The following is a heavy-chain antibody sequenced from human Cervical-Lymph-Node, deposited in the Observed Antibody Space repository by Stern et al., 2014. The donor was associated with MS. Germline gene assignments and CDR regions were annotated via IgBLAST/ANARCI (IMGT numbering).Heavy chain of an antibody. V-gene: IGHV1-69*01. J-gene: IGHJ4*02. CDR1: GGTFSSYA. CDR3: ARAIVVVPPAGYFDY. CDR2: IIPIFGTA. Sequence: VQLVESGAEVKKPGYSVKVSCKASGGTFSSYAISWVRQAPGQGLEWMGGIIPIFGTANYAQKFQGRVTITADESTSTAYMELSSLRSEDTAVYYCARAIVVVPPAGYFDYWGQGTLVTVSS. D-gene: IGHD2-2*01.